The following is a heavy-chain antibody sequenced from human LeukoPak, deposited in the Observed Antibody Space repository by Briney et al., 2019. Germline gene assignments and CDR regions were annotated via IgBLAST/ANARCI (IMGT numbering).Heavy chain of an antibody. D-gene: IGHD1-26*01. J-gene: IGHJ5*02. V-gene: IGHV3-7*01. CDR2: IKQDGSEK. CDR1: GFTFSSYW. Sequence: PGGSLRLSCAASGFTFSSYWMSWVRQAPGKGLEWVANIKQDGSEKYYVDSVKGRFTISRDNAKNSLYLQMNSLRAEDTAVYYCARVKLVGATSTNWFDPWGQGTLVTVSS. CDR3: ARVKLVGATSTNWFDP.